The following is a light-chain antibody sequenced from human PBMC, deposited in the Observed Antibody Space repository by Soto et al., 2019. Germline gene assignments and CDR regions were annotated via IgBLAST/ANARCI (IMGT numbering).Light chain of an antibody. Sequence: QSALTQPRSVSGSPGQSVTISCTGTSSDVGDYKYVSWYQQHPGKAPKLMIYDVSKRPSGVPDRFSGSKSGNTASLTISGLQAEDEADYYCCSYAGSYTLVFGGGTKVTVL. J-gene: IGLJ2*01. CDR2: DVS. CDR3: CSYAGSYTLV. V-gene: IGLV2-11*01. CDR1: SSDVGDYKY.